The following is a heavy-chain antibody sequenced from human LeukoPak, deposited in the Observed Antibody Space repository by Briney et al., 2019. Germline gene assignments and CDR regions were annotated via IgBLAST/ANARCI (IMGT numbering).Heavy chain of an antibody. CDR2: IYSGGST. J-gene: IGHJ4*02. V-gene: IGHV3-66*01. CDR3: ARVSGSYTSFDY. D-gene: IGHD1-26*01. CDR1: GFTVSSNY. Sequence: GGSLRLSCAASGFTVSSNYMSWVRQAPGKGLEWVSVIYSGGSTYYADSVKGRFTISRDNSENTLYLQMNSLRAEDTAVYYCARVSGSYTSFDYWGQGTLVTVSS.